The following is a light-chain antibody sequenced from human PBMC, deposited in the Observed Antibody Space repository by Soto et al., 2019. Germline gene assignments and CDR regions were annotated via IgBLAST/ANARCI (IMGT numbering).Light chain of an antibody. CDR1: SSDVGSYNL. J-gene: IGLJ2*01. CDR2: EGS. V-gene: IGLV2-23*01. CDR3: CSYAGSVV. Sequence: QSALTQPASVSGSPGQSITISCTGTSSDVGSYNLVSWYQQHPGKAPKLMIYEGSKRPSGVSNRFSGSKSGNTASLTISGLQAEDAAAYYCCSYAGSVVFGGGTKVTVL.